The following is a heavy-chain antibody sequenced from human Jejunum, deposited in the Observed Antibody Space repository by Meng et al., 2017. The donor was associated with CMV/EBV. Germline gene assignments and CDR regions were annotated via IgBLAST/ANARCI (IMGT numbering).Heavy chain of an antibody. CDR3: ARGYSSDWYDY. Sequence: HGQLQGPGPGLVKPSQTLSLICTVSGGSINNYYWNWIRQSAGKGLEWIGRIYTSGSTNYNPSLQSRVTMSVDTSKNQFSLKLTSVTAADTAVYYCARGYSSDWYDYWGQGALVTVSS. CDR1: GGSINNYY. D-gene: IGHD6-19*01. CDR2: IYTSGST. V-gene: IGHV4-4*07. J-gene: IGHJ4*02.